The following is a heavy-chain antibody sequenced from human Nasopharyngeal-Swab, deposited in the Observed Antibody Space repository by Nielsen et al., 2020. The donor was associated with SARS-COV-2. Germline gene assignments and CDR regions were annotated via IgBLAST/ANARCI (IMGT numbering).Heavy chain of an antibody. CDR3: AKDTSLVDATFDY. CDR2: ISGSGGST. D-gene: IGHD2-8*01. J-gene: IGHJ4*02. Sequence: GESLKISCAASGFTFSSYAMSWVRQAPGKGLEWVSAISGSGGSTFYTDSVKGWFTISRDNSKNTLYLQMNSLRAEDTAVYYCAKDTSLVDATFDYWGQGTLVTVSS. V-gene: IGHV3-23*01. CDR1: GFTFSSYA.